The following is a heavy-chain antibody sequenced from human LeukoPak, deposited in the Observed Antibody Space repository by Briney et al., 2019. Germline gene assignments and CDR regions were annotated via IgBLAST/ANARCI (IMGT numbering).Heavy chain of an antibody. V-gene: IGHV4-34*01. CDR2: INHRGST. J-gene: IGHJ6*03. Sequence: SETLSLTCALYGGSFSGYYWSWIRQPPGKGLEWIGEINHRGSTNYNPSLKSRVTISVDTSRNRFSLELSSVTAADTAVYYCARLGIAVADDYYYYYMDVWGKGTTVTVSS. D-gene: IGHD6-19*01. CDR1: GGSFSGYY. CDR3: ARLGIAVADDYYYYYMDV.